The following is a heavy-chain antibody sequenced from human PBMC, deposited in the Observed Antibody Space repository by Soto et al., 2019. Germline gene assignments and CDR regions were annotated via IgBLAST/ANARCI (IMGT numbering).Heavy chain of an antibody. D-gene: IGHD6-13*01. CDR2: ISYSSSTI. Sequence: GGSLRLSCAASGFNFSSYSMNWVRQAPGKGLEWVSYISYSSSTIYYADSVKGRFTISRDNAENSLYLQMNSLRDEDTAVYFCAQIGAAAGDVNYYYYGMDVWGQGTTVTVSS. J-gene: IGHJ6*02. CDR1: GFNFSSYS. V-gene: IGHV3-48*02. CDR3: AQIGAAAGDVNYYYYGMDV.